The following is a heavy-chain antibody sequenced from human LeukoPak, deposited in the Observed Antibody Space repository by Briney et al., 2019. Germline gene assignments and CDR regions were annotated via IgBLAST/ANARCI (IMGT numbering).Heavy chain of an antibody. Sequence: GGSLRLSCAASGFTFSSHWMHWVRQVPGKGLVWVSRINSDGSTTSYADSVKGRFTISRDNAKNTLYLQMDSLRPEDSAVYYCARGAAYTSGWLGLDVWGKGTAVTISS. V-gene: IGHV3-74*01. CDR3: ARGAAYTSGWLGLDV. J-gene: IGHJ6*04. D-gene: IGHD6-19*01. CDR2: INSDGSTT. CDR1: GFTFSSHW.